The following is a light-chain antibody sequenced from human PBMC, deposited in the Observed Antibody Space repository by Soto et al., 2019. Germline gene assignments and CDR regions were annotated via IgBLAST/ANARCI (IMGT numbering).Light chain of an antibody. CDR2: DVS. Sequence: QSALTQPASVSGSPGQSITISCTGTSSDVGGYNYVSWYQQHPGKAPKLMIYDVSNRPSGVSNRFSGSKSGNTASLTISGLQAEAEADYYCSSYTSRSLVVFGGGTKVTVL. CDR1: SSDVGGYNY. J-gene: IGLJ2*01. CDR3: SSYTSRSLVV. V-gene: IGLV2-14*01.